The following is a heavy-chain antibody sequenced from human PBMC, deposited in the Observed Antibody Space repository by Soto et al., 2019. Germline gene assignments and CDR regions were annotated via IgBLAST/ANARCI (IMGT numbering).Heavy chain of an antibody. CDR1: GYPFTSYG. D-gene: IGHD6-25*01. Sequence: GSVKVYFKTSGYPFTSYGISLVRQAPGQGLEWMGWISAYNGNTNYAQKLQGRVTMTTYTSTSTAYMELRSLRSDDTAVYYCARGLARLTYYGMDVWGQGTTVTVSS. V-gene: IGHV1-18*04. J-gene: IGHJ6*01. CDR2: ISAYNGNT. CDR3: ARGLARLTYYGMDV.